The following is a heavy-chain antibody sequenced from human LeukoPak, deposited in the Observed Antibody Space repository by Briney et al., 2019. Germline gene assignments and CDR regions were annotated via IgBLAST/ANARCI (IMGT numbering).Heavy chain of an antibody. V-gene: IGHV4-39*07. D-gene: IGHD2-15*01. Sequence: SETLSLTCTVSGGSISSYYWGWIRQPPGKGLEWIGSIYYSGSTYYNPSLKSRVTISVDTSKNQFSLKLSSVTAADTAVYYCARDQRSGGSTDYWGQGTLVTVSS. CDR3: ARDQRSGGSTDY. J-gene: IGHJ4*02. CDR2: IYYSGST. CDR1: GGSISSYY.